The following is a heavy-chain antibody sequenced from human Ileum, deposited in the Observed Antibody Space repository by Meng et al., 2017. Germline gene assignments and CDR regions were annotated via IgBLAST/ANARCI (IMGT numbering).Heavy chain of an antibody. D-gene: IGHD6-19*01. CDR2: IKQDGSVK. J-gene: IGHJ4*02. Sequence: GESLKISCAASGFTFSSYWMSWVRQAPGKGLEGVANIKQDGSVKYYVDSVKGRFTISRDHAKNSLDLQMNSLRPEDTAVYYCAGSTGWLLHYWGQGTLVTVSS. CDR1: GFTFSSYW. V-gene: IGHV3-7*01. CDR3: AGSTGWLLHY.